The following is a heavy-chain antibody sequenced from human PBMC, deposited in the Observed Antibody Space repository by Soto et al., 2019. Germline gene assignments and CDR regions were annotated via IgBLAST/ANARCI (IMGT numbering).Heavy chain of an antibody. CDR3: TTSYSGYSSGWYVTYDAFDI. V-gene: IGHV3-15*07. J-gene: IGHJ3*02. CDR1: GFTFSNAW. D-gene: IGHD6-19*01. Sequence: GGSLRLSCAASGFTFSNAWMNWVRQAPGKGLEWVGRIKSKTDGGTTDYAAPVKGRFTISRDDSKNTLYLQMNSLKTEDTAVYYCTTSYSGYSSGWYVTYDAFDIWGQGTMVTVSS. CDR2: IKSKTDGGTT.